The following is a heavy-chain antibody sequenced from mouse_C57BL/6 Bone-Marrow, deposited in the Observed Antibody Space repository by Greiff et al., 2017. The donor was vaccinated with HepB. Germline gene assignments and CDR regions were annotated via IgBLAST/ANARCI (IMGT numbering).Heavy chain of an antibody. CDR2: IYPGSGST. J-gene: IGHJ4*01. V-gene: IGHV1-55*01. CDR3: ARSTGGFYYYYDDAMDN. D-gene: IGHD2-4*01. CDR1: GYTFTSYW. Sequence: QVQLQQPGAELVKPGASVKMSCKASGYTFTSYWITWVKQRPGQGLEWIGEIYPGSGSTNYNEKFKSKATLTVDTSSSTAYMQLSSLTSEDSAVYYCARSTGGFYYYYDDAMDNWGQGTSVTVSS.